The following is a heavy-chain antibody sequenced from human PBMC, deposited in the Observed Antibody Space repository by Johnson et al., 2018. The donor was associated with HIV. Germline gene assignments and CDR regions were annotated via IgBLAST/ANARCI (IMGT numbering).Heavy chain of an antibody. CDR2: ISGSGGST. CDR1: GFTFSSYA. CDR3: ARAGAVGFDAFDI. Sequence: EVQLVESGGGLVQPGGSLRLSCAASGFTFSSYAMSWVRQAPGKGLEWVSAISGSGGSTYYADSVKGRFTISRDSSKNTLYLQLSSLRTEDTAVYYCARAGAVGFDAFDIWGQGTMVTVSS. V-gene: IGHV3-23*04. D-gene: IGHD6-19*01. J-gene: IGHJ3*02.